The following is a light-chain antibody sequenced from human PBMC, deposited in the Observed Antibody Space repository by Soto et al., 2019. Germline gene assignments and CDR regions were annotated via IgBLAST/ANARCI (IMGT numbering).Light chain of an antibody. CDR3: QHSET. CDR1: QSVSSW. J-gene: IGKJ1*01. Sequence: DIQMTPSPSTLSSSLGDRFTITFRASQSVSSWLAWYQQNPGKAPKLLIYDASSLESGVPSRFSGSGSGTEFTLTISSLQPDDFATYYCQHSETFGQGTKVDIK. V-gene: IGKV1-5*01. CDR2: DAS.